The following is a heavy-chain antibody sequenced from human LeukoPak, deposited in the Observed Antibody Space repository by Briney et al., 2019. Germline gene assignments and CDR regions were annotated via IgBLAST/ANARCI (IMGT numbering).Heavy chain of an antibody. Sequence: SEALSLTCAVYGGSFSGYYWGWIRQPPGKGLEWIGEIHHSGSTNYNPSLKSRVSISVDTSKNQFSLKLSSVTAADTAVYYCARHPYYSDYYYYLDVWGKGTTVTISS. CDR1: GGSFSGYY. J-gene: IGHJ6*03. V-gene: IGHV4-34*01. CDR2: IHHSGST. CDR3: ARHPYYSDYYYYLDV. D-gene: IGHD2/OR15-2a*01.